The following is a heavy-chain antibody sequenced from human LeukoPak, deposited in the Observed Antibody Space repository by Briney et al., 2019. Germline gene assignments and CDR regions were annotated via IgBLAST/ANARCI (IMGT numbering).Heavy chain of an antibody. CDR3: ASWPYYYGSGRTQYFDY. J-gene: IGHJ4*02. CDR2: ISSSSSYI. V-gene: IGHV3-21*01. Sequence: GSLRLSCAASGFTFSSYSMNSVRRAPGKGLEWVSSISSSSSYIYYADSVKGRFTISRDNAKNSLYLQMNSLRAEDTAVYYCASWPYYYGSGRTQYFDYWGQGTLVTVSS. D-gene: IGHD3-10*01. CDR1: GFTFSSYS.